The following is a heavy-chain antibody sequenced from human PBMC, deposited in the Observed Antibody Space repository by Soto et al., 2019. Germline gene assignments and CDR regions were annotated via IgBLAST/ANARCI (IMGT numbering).Heavy chain of an antibody. CDR2: ISYDGSNT. CDR3: AKEGGLSGSYYISSSYYFAY. V-gene: IGHV3-30*18. CDR1: GFTFSSYG. J-gene: IGHJ4*02. D-gene: IGHD1-26*01. Sequence: QVQLVESGGGVVQPGRSLRLSCVASGFTFSSYGMHWVRQAPGKGLEWVAIISYDGSNTYYADSVKGRFTISRDNSKNTXYXKMNSLRAEDTSVYYCAKEGGLSGSYYISSSYYFAYWGQGTLVTVSS.